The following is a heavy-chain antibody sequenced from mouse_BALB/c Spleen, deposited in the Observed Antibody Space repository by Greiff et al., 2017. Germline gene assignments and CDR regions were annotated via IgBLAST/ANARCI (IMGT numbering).Heavy chain of an antibody. V-gene: IGHV2-4-1*01. J-gene: IGHJ3*01. CDR2: IWSGGST. D-gene: IGHD1-2*01. Sequence: QVQLKQSGPGLVQPSQSLSITCTVSGFSLTSYGVHWVRQSPGKGLEWLGVIWSGGSTDYNAAFISRLSISKDNSKSQVFFKMNSLQADDTAIYYCARKGSTTATLAYWGQGTLVTVSA. CDR3: ARKGSTTATLAY. CDR1: GFSLTSYG.